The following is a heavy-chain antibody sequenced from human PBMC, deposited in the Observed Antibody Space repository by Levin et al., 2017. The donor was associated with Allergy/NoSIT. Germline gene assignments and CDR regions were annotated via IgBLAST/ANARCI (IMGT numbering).Heavy chain of an antibody. CDR1: GFTFDDYA. J-gene: IGHJ5*02. D-gene: IGHD6-19*01. V-gene: IGHV3-9*01. Sequence: LSLPCAASGFTFDDYAMHWVRQAPGKGLEWVSGISWNSGSIAYADSVKGRFTISRDNAKNSLYLQMNSLKPEDTALYYCAKDRAAVAVNWFDPWGQGTLVTVSS. CDR2: ISWNSGSI. CDR3: AKDRAAVAVNWFDP.